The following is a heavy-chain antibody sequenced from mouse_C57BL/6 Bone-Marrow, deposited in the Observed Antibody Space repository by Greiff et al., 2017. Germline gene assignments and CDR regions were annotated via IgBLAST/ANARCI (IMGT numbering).Heavy chain of an antibody. Sequence: VQRVESGAELVKPGASVKLSCKASGYTFTSYWMHWVKQRPGQGLEWIGMIHPNSGSTNYNEKFKSKATLTVDKSSSTAYMQLSSLTSEDSAVYYCARGVSSGLYAMDYWGQGTSVTVSS. J-gene: IGHJ4*01. D-gene: IGHD3-2*02. V-gene: IGHV1-64*01. CDR3: ARGVSSGLYAMDY. CDR1: GYTFTSYW. CDR2: IHPNSGST.